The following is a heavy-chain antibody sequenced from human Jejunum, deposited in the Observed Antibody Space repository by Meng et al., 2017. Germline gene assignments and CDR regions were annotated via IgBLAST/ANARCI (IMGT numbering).Heavy chain of an antibody. V-gene: IGHV4-39*07. J-gene: IGHJ4*02. D-gene: IGHD5-12*01. Sequence: QGPGPALGKPSRTLSRSGSVFGGSICDDNYYWAWPSKPPGKIVECIASVFYSGSPYYDPSLSSRVTISVDTSRNQFSLTVKSVTAADTAVYYCARVLRSGYMRYFDHWGQGTLVTVSS. CDR1: GGSICDDNYY. CDR2: VFYSGSP. CDR3: ARVLRSGYMRYFDH.